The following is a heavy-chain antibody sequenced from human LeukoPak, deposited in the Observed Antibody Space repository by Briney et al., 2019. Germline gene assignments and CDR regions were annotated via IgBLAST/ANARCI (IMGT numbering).Heavy chain of an antibody. Sequence: ASVKVSCTASGYTFTSYAMNWVRQAPGQGLEWMGWINTNTSNPTYAHCFTGRFIFSLDTSISTAYLQISSLKAEDTAVYYCARAVDIIVVQGASEFDYWGQGTLVTVSS. CDR2: INTNTSNP. D-gene: IGHD2-2*01. V-gene: IGHV7-4-1*02. CDR1: GYTFTSYA. J-gene: IGHJ4*02. CDR3: ARAVDIIVVQGASEFDY.